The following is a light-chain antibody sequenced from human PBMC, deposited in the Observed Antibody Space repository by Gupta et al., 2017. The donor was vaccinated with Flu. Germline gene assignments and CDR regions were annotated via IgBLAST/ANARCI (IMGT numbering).Light chain of an antibody. CDR3: PVWGNSLDCCV. CDR1: CSKIGSNF. V-gene: IGLV1-47*01. Sequence: KVTNSHSESCSKIGSNFEYWHQQLPGTAPELLVCKNNQRASGVPARFSGSKSGTSASLSISGLRSEDEADYFCPVWGNSLDCCVFGGGTKVTVL. J-gene: IGLJ3*02. CDR2: KNN.